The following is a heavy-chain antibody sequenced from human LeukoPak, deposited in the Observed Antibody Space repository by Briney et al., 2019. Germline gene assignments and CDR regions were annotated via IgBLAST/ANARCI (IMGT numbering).Heavy chain of an antibody. CDR3: AKDKLAAAGTDYYYGMDV. J-gene: IGHJ6*02. CDR2: ISGSGGST. V-gene: IGHV3-23*01. D-gene: IGHD6-13*01. Sequence: GGSLRLSCAASGFTFSSYAMSWVRQAPGKGLEWVSAISGSGGSTYYADSVKGRFTISRDNSKNTLYLQMNSLRAEDTAVYYCAKDKLAAAGTDYYYGMDVWGQRTTVTVSS. CDR1: GFTFSSYA.